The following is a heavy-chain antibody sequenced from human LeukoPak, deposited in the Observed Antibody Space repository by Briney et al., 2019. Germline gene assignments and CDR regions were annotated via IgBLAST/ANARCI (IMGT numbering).Heavy chain of an antibody. CDR2: FDPEDGET. CDR3: ATGYYYDSSGYRNWFDP. D-gene: IGHD3-22*01. J-gene: IGHJ5*02. V-gene: IGHV1-24*01. Sequence: GASVKVSCKVSGYNLTELSMHWVRQAPGKGLEWMGGFDPEDGETIYAQKFQGRVTMTEDTSTDTAYMELSSLRSEDTAVYYCATGYYYDSSGYRNWFDPWGQGTLVTVSS. CDR1: GYNLTELS.